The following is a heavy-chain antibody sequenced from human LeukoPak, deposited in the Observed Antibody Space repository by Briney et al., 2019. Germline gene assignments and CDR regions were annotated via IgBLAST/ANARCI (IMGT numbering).Heavy chain of an antibody. Sequence: SWVXXAXGKGLDWVANRQEDGSNKYYVGSVKGRFTISRDNAKNSVYLQMNSLRAEDTAVYYCAREARGTRAAFDIWGQGTVVTVS. J-gene: IGHJ3*02. CDR2: RQEDGSNK. CDR3: AREARGTRAAFDI. V-gene: IGHV3-7*01. D-gene: IGHD1-1*01.